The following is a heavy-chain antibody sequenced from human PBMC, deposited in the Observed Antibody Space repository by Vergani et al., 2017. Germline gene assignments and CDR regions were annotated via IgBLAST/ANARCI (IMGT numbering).Heavy chain of an antibody. CDR1: GFSFRNAW. V-gene: IGHV3-15*07. CDR2: IKSTFDRGTT. J-gene: IGHJ6*02. CDR3: TTDPRYCGDGSCYWLRDHHYYGMDV. Sequence: EVQLVESGGGIVKPGGSLRLSCVASGFSFRNAWMNWAPRTPGKGLEWVGRIKSTFDRGTTDYAAAVKGRFTISRDDSKNTLFLQMNGLKTEDIGVYYCTTDPRYCGDGSCYWLRDHHYYGMDVWGQGTTVTVSS. D-gene: IGHD2-21*01.